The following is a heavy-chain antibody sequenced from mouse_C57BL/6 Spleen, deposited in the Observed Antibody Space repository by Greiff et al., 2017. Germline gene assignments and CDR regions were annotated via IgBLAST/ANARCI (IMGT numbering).Heavy chain of an antibody. V-gene: IGHV1-72*01. CDR2: IDPNSGGT. D-gene: IGHD3-2*02. J-gene: IGHJ3*01. CDR3: AKEEGQLSLQAWFAY. Sequence: QVQLQQPGAELVKPGASVKLSCKASGYTFTSYWMHWVKQRPGRGLEWIGRIDPNSGGTKYNEKFKSKATLTVDKPSSTAYMQLSSLTSEDSAVYYCAKEEGQLSLQAWFAYWGQGTLVTVSA. CDR1: GYTFTSYW.